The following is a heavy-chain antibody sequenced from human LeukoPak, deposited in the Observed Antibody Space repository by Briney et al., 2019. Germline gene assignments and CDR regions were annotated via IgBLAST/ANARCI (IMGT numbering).Heavy chain of an antibody. CDR3: TRGRGNMTTGSAAFDM. Sequence: ASVKVSCKASGYTFTSYDINWVRQATGQGLEWMGWMNPNSGNTGYAQKFQGRVTMTRNTSISTAYMELSSLRSDDTAVYYCTRGRGNMTTGSAAFDMWGQGTMVTVSS. J-gene: IGHJ3*02. V-gene: IGHV1-8*01. CDR1: GYTFTSYD. CDR2: MNPNSGNT. D-gene: IGHD4-11*01.